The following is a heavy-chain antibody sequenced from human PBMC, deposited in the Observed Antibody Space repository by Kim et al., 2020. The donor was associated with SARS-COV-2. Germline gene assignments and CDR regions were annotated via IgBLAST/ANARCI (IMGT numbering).Heavy chain of an antibody. V-gene: IGHV1-3*01. CDR1: GYTFTSYA. CDR3: ARDDYYGSGSYFSGY. J-gene: IGHJ4*02. CDR2: INAGNGNT. Sequence: ASVKVSCKASGYTFTSYAMHWVRQAPGQRLEWMGWINAGNGNTKYSQKFQGRVTITRDTSASTAYMELSSLRSEDTAVYYCARDDYYGSGSYFSGYWGQGTLVTVSS. D-gene: IGHD3-10*01.